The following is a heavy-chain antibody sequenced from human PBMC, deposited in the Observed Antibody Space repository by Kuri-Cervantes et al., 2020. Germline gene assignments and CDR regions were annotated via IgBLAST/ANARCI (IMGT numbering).Heavy chain of an antibody. CDR1: GGSISSSFHY. J-gene: IGHJ4*02. CDR2: VSYSGSS. D-gene: IGHD4-11*01. V-gene: IGHV4-39*01. Sequence: SETLSLTCTVSGGSISSSFHYWGWIRQPPGKGLEWIGSVSYSGSSYYNPSLKSRVTISVDTSKNQFSLKLSSVTAADTAVYYCARVASGMTTVTYCRQGTLVTVSS. CDR3: ARVASGMTTVTY.